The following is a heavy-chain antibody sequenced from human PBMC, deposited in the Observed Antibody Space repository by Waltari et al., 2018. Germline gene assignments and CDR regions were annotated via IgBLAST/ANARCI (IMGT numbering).Heavy chain of an antibody. CDR3: AREISISSPSF. D-gene: IGHD3-3*02. V-gene: IGHV3-30*02. J-gene: IGHJ4*02. CDR2: IRYDGSKK. CDR1: GFIFTRYD. Sequence: QVQLVESGGGVFLPGGSLRLSCKASGFIFTRYDMCWVRQAPGKGLGWVELIRYDGSKKFYAASVKGRFTVSRDTSRDTLYLQMNSLTSDDTAMYFCAREISISSPSFWGRGTLVTVSS.